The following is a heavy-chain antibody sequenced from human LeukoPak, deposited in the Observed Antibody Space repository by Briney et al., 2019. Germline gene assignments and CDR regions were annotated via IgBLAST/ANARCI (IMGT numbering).Heavy chain of an antibody. CDR2: IKQDGSEK. Sequence: GGSLRLSCAASGFTFNGYWMSWVRQAPGKGLEWVANIKQDGSEKYYVDSVRGRLTISRDNAENSLFLQMNRLRVEDTAVYYCTRDFGRSSYYFDFWGQGTLVTVSS. CDR1: GFTFNGYW. J-gene: IGHJ4*02. CDR3: TRDFGRSSYYFDF. V-gene: IGHV3-7*01. D-gene: IGHD3-3*01.